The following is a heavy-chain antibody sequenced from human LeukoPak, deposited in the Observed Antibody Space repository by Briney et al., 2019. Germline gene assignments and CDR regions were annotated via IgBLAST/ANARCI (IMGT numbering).Heavy chain of an antibody. CDR2: FDPEDGET. CDR1: GYTLTELS. J-gene: IGHJ1*01. CDR3: ARWYSSSWYSEYFQH. V-gene: IGHV1-24*01. Sequence: ASVKVSCKVSGYTLTELSMHWVRQAPGKGLEWMGGFDPEDGETIYAQKFQGRVTMTEDTSTDTAYMELSSLRSDDTAVYYCARWYSSSWYSEYFQHWGQGTLVTVSS. D-gene: IGHD6-13*01.